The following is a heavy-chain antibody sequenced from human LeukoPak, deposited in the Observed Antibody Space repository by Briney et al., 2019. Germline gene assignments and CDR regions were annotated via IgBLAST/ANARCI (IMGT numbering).Heavy chain of an antibody. CDR3: VRDAIIVPGTFDY. D-gene: IGHD3-22*01. J-gene: IGHJ4*02. Sequence: GGSLRLSCAASGVTFSNYWMIWVRQAPRKGLEWVANIKQDGSEKYYVDSVKGRFTISRDNAKNSLYLQISSLRADDTAVYYCVRDAIIVPGTFDYWGQGTLVTVTS. V-gene: IGHV3-7*01. CDR2: IKQDGSEK. CDR1: GVTFSNYW.